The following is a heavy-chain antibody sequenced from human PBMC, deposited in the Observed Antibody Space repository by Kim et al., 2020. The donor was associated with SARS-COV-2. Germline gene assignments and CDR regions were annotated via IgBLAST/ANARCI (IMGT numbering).Heavy chain of an antibody. D-gene: IGHD3-10*01. CDR1: GGSFSGYY. J-gene: IGHJ3*02. Sequence: SETLSLTCAVYGGSFSGYYWSWIRQPPGKGLEWIGEINHSGSTNYNPSLKSRVTISVDTSKNQFSLKLSSVTAADTAVYYCARIPVLLWFGELSDAFDIWGQGTMVTVSS. CDR2: INHSGST. V-gene: IGHV4-34*01. CDR3: ARIPVLLWFGELSDAFDI.